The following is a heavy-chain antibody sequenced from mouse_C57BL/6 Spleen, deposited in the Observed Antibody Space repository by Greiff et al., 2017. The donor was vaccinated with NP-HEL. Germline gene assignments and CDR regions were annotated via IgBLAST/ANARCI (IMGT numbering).Heavy chain of an antibody. CDR3: ARLFTTVVANYAMDY. D-gene: IGHD1-1*01. CDR2: IDPEDGET. CDR1: GFNIKDYY. J-gene: IGHJ4*01. V-gene: IGHV14-2*01. Sequence: VQLQHSGAELVKPGASVKLSCTASGFNIKDYYMHWVKQRTEQGLEWIGRIDPEDGETKYAPKFQGKATITADTSSNTAYLQLSSLTSEDTAVYYCARLFTTVVANYAMDYWGQGTSVTVSS.